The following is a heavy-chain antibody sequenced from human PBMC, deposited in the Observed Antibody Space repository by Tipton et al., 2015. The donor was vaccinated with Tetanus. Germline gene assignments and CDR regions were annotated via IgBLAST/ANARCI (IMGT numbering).Heavy chain of an antibody. J-gene: IGHJ5*02. D-gene: IGHD3-16*01. CDR3: ARVRAILRRTLSGLYWLDP. CDR1: GDSLSNGDYY. CDR2: IYYSGST. Sequence: TLSLTCTVSGDSLSNGDYYWSWIRQPPGKGLESIGYIYYSGSTYYNPSLKSRVTISVDTSKNQFSLEVASVTVSDTAVYYCARVRAILRRTLSGLYWLDPWGQGILVTVSS. V-gene: IGHV4-30-4*01.